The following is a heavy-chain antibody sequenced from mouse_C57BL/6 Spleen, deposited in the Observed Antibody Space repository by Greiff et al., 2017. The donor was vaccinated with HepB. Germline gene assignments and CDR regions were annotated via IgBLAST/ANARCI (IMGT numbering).Heavy chain of an antibody. Sequence: VQLVESGPGLVQPSQSLSITCTVSGFSLTSYGVHWVRQSPGKGLEWLGVIWSGGSTDYNAAFISSLSISKDNSKSQVFFKMNSLQADDTAIYYCARMSTTGFAYWGQGTLVTVSA. CDR1: GFSLTSYG. J-gene: IGHJ3*01. CDR3: ARMSTTGFAY. D-gene: IGHD1-1*01. CDR2: IWSGGST. V-gene: IGHV2-2*01.